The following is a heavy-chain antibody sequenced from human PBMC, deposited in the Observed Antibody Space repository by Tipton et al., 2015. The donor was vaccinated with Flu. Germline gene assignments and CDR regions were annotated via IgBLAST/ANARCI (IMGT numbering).Heavy chain of an antibody. J-gene: IGHJ4*02. D-gene: IGHD1/OR15-1a*01. Sequence: SLRLSCAASGFTFSGYYMSWIRQAPGKGLEWVSYITSGGYDMYYADSVKGRFTISRDNAKNSLYLQLNILRPEDSAIYYCARGGWASDTNNLLDYWGQGTLVTVSS. CDR3: ARGGWASDTNNLLDY. V-gene: IGHV3-11*01. CDR1: GFTFSGYY. CDR2: ITSGGYDM.